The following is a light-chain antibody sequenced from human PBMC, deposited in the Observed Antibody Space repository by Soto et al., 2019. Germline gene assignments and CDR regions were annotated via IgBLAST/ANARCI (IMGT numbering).Light chain of an antibody. V-gene: IGKV1-5*01. J-gene: IGKJ5*01. CDR2: AAS. CDR3: QQLNSYTIT. Sequence: IQMTQSTSTLSAAVGDRVTITCRASQSISSWLAWYQKKPGRAPKLLVYAASTLQSGVPSRLRGSGSGTDLTITISSLKTEDFATYYCQQLNSYTITFGQGTRLEIK. CDR1: QSISSW.